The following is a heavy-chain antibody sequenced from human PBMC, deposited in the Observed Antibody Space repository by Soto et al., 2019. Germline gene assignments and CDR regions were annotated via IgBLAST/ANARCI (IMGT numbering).Heavy chain of an antibody. CDR3: ARPRAMGHHGLSN. Sequence: PGESLKISCKASGYSFTSYWIAWVRQMPGKGLEWMGIIYPGDSDARYSPSFQGQVTMSADTSISTAFLQWSSLKASDTAMYFCARPRAMGHHGLSNWGQGTLVTVSS. CDR1: GYSFTSYW. J-gene: IGHJ4*02. D-gene: IGHD5-18*01. CDR2: IYPGDSDA. V-gene: IGHV5-51*01.